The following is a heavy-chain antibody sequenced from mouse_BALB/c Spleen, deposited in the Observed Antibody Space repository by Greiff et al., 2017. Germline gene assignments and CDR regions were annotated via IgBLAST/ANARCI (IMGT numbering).Heavy chain of an antibody. J-gene: IGHJ3*01. CDR3: ARLGDGYLAY. CDR1: GYTFTSYW. D-gene: IGHD2-3*01. CDR2: INPSTGYT. Sequence: QVQLQQSGAELAKPGASVKMSCKASGYTFTSYWMHWVKQRPGQGLEWIGYINPSTGYTEYNQKFKDKATLTADKSSSTAYMQLSSLTSEDSAVYYCARLGDGYLAYWGQGTLVTVSA. V-gene: IGHV1-7*01.